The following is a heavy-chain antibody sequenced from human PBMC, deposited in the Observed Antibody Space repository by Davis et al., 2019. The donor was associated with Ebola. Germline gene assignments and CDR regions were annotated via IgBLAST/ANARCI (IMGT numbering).Heavy chain of an antibody. D-gene: IGHD3-16*02. Sequence: AASVKVSCKASGYTFTSYYMHWVRQAPGQRLEWMGWINAGNGNTKYSQKFQGRVTITRDTSASTAYMELSSLRSEDTAVYYCARNLSPYYYGMDVWGQGTTVTVSS. CDR1: GYTFTSYY. V-gene: IGHV1-3*01. CDR2: INAGNGNT. J-gene: IGHJ6*02. CDR3: ARNLSPYYYGMDV.